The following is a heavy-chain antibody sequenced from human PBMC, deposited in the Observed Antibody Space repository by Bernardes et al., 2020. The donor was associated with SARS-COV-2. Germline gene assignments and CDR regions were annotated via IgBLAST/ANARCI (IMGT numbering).Heavy chain of an antibody. J-gene: IGHJ4*02. D-gene: IGHD5-12*01. CDR1: GYTFTGYH. Sequence: ASVKVSCKASGYTFTGYHMHWVRQAPGQGLEWMGWINPNSGGTNYAQKFQGRVTMTRDTSISTAYMELSRLRSDDTALYYCATAGGYSGYDSPGRNDYGDFPGGYWGQGTLVTVSS. CDR2: INPNSGGT. CDR3: ATAGGYSGYDSPGRNDYGDFPGGY. V-gene: IGHV1-2*02.